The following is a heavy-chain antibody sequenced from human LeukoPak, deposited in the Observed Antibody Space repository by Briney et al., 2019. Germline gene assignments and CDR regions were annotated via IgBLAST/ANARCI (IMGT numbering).Heavy chain of an antibody. Sequence: SETLSLTCAVYGGSFSGYYWSWIRQPPGKGLEWIGYIYYSGSTYYNPSLKSRVTISVDTSKNQFSLKLSSVTAADTAVYYCARVKGYYDFWSGYSSPFDIWGQGTMVTVSS. CDR3: ARVKGYYDFWSGYSSPFDI. V-gene: IGHV4-31*11. J-gene: IGHJ3*02. CDR2: IYYSGST. CDR1: GGSFSGYY. D-gene: IGHD3-3*01.